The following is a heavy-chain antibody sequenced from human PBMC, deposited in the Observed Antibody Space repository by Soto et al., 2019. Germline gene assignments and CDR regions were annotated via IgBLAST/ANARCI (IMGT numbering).Heavy chain of an antibody. CDR3: TKVRGDPV. D-gene: IGHD4-17*01. CDR2: ISAGRST. Sequence: EVQVLESGGDLVLPGGSLRLSCAASGFTFSNYAMNWVRQAPGKGPEWVSGISAGRSTYYADSVKGRFTISRDNSKSTLFLQMDSLRAEDTALYYCTKVRGDPVWGKGTTVTVSS. J-gene: IGHJ6*04. V-gene: IGHV3-23*01. CDR1: GFTFSNYA.